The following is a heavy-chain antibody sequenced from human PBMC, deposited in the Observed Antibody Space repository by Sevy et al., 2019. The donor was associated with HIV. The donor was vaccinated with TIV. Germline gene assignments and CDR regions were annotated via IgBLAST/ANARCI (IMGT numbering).Heavy chain of an antibody. Sequence: GSLRLSCAASGFTFNTHAMHWVRQAPGKGLEWVALISYDGIITYYADSVKGRLTISRDNSKNTLSLQMNSLRVEDTAVYYCAREGGYTSAWSPGNHWGQGTLVTVSS. CDR3: AREGGYTSAWSPGNH. CDR2: ISYDGIIT. V-gene: IGHV3-30*04. J-gene: IGHJ4*02. D-gene: IGHD6-19*01. CDR1: GFTFNTHA.